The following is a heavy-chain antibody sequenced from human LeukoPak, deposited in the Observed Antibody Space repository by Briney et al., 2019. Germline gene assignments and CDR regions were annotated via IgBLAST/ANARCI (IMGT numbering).Heavy chain of an antibody. D-gene: IGHD2-15*01. J-gene: IGHJ4*02. CDR3: ARDKEADEGSKFDY. V-gene: IGHV3-7*03. CDR1: GFTFSSYW. CDR2: IKQEGSEK. Sequence: GGSLRLSCAASGFTFSSYWMSWVRQAPGKGLEWVANIKQEGSEKYYVDSVKGRFTISRDNAKNSLYLQMNSLRAEDTAVYYCARDKEADEGSKFDYWGQGTLVTVSS.